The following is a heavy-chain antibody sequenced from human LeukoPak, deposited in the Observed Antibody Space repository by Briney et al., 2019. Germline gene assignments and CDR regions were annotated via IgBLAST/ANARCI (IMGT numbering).Heavy chain of an antibody. CDR1: GASVSTYF. D-gene: IGHD2-21*01. V-gene: IGHV4-4*07. Sequence: NPSATLSLTCTVSGASVSTYFWSWIRQPAGKTMEWIGRVYASGTTYYNPSLRSRVTFSIDTSKNQFSLSLNSVTAADTAVYYCAKTHCGGGSCDKSDSGGQGILVTVSS. CDR3: AKTHCGGGSCDKSDS. CDR2: VYASGTT. J-gene: IGHJ5*01.